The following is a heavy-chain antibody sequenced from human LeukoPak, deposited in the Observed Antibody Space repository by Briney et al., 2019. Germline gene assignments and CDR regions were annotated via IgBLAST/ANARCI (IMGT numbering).Heavy chain of an antibody. V-gene: IGHV1-2*02. J-gene: IGHJ4*02. CDR2: INPNSGGT. CDR1: GYTFTDYY. D-gene: IGHD6-13*01. CDR3: AGAEYTSKLVY. Sequence: ASVKVSCKASGYTFTDYYMHWVRQAPGQGLEWMGWINPNSGGTNYAQKFQGRVTMTRDTSISTAYMELSSLRSDDPGVYYWAGAEYTSKLVYWGQGALVTVSS.